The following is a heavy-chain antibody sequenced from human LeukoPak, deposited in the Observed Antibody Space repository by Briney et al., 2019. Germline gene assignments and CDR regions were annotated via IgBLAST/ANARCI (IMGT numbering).Heavy chain of an antibody. CDR1: GYNFTGYY. V-gene: IGHV1-2*02. Sequence: ASVKVSCKASGYNFTGYYMHWGRQATGQGVGWMGWINPNSGGTNYAQKFQGRVTMTRDTSISTAYMELSRLRSDDTAVYYCARDHDLYYFDYWGQGTLVTVSS. D-gene: IGHD2-21*02. CDR2: INPNSGGT. J-gene: IGHJ4*02. CDR3: ARDHDLYYFDY.